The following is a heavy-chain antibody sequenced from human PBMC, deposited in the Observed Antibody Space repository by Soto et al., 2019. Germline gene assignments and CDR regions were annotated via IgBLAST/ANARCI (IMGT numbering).Heavy chain of an antibody. CDR1: GYTFTGYY. CDR3: ARDRGYCSGGSCFDWFDP. CDR2: INPNSGGT. V-gene: IGHV1-2*02. Sequence: QVQLVQSGAEVKKPGASVKVSCKASGYTFTGYYMHWVRQAPGRGLERMGWINPNSGGTNYAQKFQGRVTMTRDTSISTAYMELSRLRSDDTAVYYCARDRGYCSGGSCFDWFDPWGQGTLVTVSS. J-gene: IGHJ5*02. D-gene: IGHD2-15*01.